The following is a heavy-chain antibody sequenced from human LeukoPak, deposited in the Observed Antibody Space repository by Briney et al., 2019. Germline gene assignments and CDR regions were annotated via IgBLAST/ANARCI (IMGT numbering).Heavy chain of an antibody. Sequence: GGSLRLSCATSGFTFGSYGMHWVRQVPGKGLEWVAVISYDAKSNYHVDSVKGRFTISRDNSKNTLYLQMNSLRSDDTAVYYCARDSSGYRGNWFDPWGQGTLVTVSS. CDR2: ISYDAKSN. V-gene: IGHV3-30*03. CDR1: GFTFGSYG. J-gene: IGHJ5*02. D-gene: IGHD3-22*01. CDR3: ARDSSGYRGNWFDP.